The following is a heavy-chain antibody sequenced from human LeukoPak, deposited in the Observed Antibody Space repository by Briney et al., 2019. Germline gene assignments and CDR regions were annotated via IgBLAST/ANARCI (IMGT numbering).Heavy chain of an antibody. V-gene: IGHV5-51*01. D-gene: IGHD4-17*01. CDR3: ARGTTVTTFYFDY. CDR2: IYPGDSDT. CDR1: GYSFTSYW. J-gene: IGHJ4*02. Sequence: GESLKISCKGSGYSFTSYWTGWVRQMPGKGLEWMGIIYPGDSDTRYSPSFQGQVTISADKSISTAYLQWSSLKASDTAMYYCARGTTVTTFYFDYWGQGTLVTVSS.